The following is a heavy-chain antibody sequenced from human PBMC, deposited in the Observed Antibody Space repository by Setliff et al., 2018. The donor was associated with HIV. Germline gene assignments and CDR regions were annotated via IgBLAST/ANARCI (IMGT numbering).Heavy chain of an antibody. CDR2: IYYSGIT. CDR3: ASSPAWRSDYGLHTFDY. J-gene: IGHJ4*02. CDR1: GGSVGSGSYY. Sequence: PSETLSLTCTVSGGSVGSGSYYWSWIRQSPGKGLEWIGYIYYSGITTYNPSLKSRVTISIDTSKNQFSLKLSAVTAADTAVYYCASSPAWRSDYGLHTFDYWGQGTLVTVS. V-gene: IGHV4-61*01. D-gene: IGHD4-17*01.